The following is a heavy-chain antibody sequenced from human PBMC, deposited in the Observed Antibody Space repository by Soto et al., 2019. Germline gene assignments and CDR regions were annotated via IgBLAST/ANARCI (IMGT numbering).Heavy chain of an antibody. CDR2: IRSKAYGGTT. D-gene: IGHD3-22*01. CDR1: GFTFGDYA. CDR3: STNYYDSSGYDNWFDP. V-gene: IGHV3-49*03. J-gene: IGHJ5*02. Sequence: GVSLRLSCTASGFTFGDYAMSWFRQAPGKGLEWVGFIRSKAYGGTTHYAASVKGRFTISRDDSKSIAYLQMNSLKTEDTAVYYCSTNYYDSSGYDNWFDPWGQGTLVTVSS.